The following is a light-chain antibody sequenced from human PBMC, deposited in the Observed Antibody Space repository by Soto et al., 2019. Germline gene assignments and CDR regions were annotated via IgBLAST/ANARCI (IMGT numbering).Light chain of an antibody. CDR3: QQYNEWPLT. V-gene: IGKV3-15*01. J-gene: IGKJ4*01. CDR2: HAS. CDR1: QNVYNN. Sequence: ETVMTQSPAALSVSPGERATLSCRASQNVYNNLAWYQQKPGQAPRLLIYHASSRATGIPARFSGSWSGTEFTLTISSLQSEDFAVYYCQQYNEWPLTFGGGTKVEIK.